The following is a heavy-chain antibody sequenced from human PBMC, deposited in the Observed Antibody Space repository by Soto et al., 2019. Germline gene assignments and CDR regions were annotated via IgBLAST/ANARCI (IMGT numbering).Heavy chain of an antibody. CDR3: ARDVRGEMATHSVDF. CDR1: GFTFSSYA. Sequence: GGSLRLSCAASGFTFSSYAMHWVRQAPGKGLEWVAVISYDGSNKYYADSVKGRFTISRDNSKNTLYLQMNSLRAADTAVYYCARDVRGEMATHSVDFWGHGTLVTVSS. D-gene: IGHD5-12*01. CDR2: ISYDGSNK. V-gene: IGHV3-30-3*01. J-gene: IGHJ4*01.